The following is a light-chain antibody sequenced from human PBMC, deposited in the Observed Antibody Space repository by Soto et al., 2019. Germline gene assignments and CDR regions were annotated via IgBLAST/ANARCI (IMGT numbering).Light chain of an antibody. V-gene: IGKV1-5*01. CDR1: QSISSW. CDR2: DAS. J-gene: IGKJ1*01. CDR3: QQYNSYGT. Sequence: DIQMTQSPSTLSASVGDRVTITCRASQSISSWLAWYQQKPGKAPKLLIYDASSLESGVPSRFRGSGSGTEFTFTISSLQPDEFATYYCQQYNSYGTFGQGTKVEIK.